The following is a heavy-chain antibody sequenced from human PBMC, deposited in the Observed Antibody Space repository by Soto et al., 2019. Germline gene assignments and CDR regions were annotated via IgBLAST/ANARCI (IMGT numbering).Heavy chain of an antibody. CDR2: IYYSGST. CDR1: GGSISSGSYY. Sequence: PSETLSLTCTVSGGSISSGSYYWGWIRQPPGKGLEWIGSIYYSGSTYYNPSLKSRVTISVDTSKNQFSLKLSSVTAADTAVYYCARDVDTAMVTPPYYYYYYGMDVWGQGTTVTVSS. J-gene: IGHJ6*02. D-gene: IGHD5-18*01. CDR3: ARDVDTAMVTPPYYYYYYGMDV. V-gene: IGHV4-39*02.